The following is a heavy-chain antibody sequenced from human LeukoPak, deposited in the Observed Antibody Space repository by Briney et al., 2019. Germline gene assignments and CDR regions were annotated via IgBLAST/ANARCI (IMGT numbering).Heavy chain of an antibody. D-gene: IGHD3-16*01. CDR1: GGTFSSYA. CDR3: ARGGYDYVWGDI. CDR2: IIPIFGTA. Sequence: SVKVSCKASGGTFSSYAISWVRQAPGQGLEWMGGIIPIFGTANYAQKFQGRVTMTRDTSTSTVYMELSSLRSEDTAVYYCARGGYDYVWGDIWGQGTMVTVSS. V-gene: IGHV1-69*05. J-gene: IGHJ3*02.